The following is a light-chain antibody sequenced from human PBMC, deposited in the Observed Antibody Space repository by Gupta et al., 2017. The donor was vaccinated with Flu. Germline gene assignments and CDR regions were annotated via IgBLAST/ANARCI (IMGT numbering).Light chain of an antibody. V-gene: IGLV3-21*02. CDR1: YIGEKS. J-gene: IGLJ2*01. CDR3: QVWERASRHVV. Sequence: SYVLTQPPPESVAPGQTATITCGGKYIGEKSVHWYQQRPGQAPVLVVFDDSDRPSGIPERFSGSNSANTATLTIIGVEAEDEADYYCQVWERASRHVVFGGGTKLTVL. CDR2: DDS.